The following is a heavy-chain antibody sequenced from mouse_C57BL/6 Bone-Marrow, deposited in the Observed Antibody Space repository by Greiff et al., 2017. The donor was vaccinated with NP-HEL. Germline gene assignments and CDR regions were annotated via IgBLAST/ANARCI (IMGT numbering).Heavy chain of an antibody. J-gene: IGHJ2*01. CDR1: GYTFTSYW. D-gene: IGHD1-1*01. CDR3: ARFEDYYGSIFLGY. Sequence: QVQLQQPGAELVKPGASVKMSCKASGYTFTSYWITWVKQRPGQGLEWIGDIYPGSGSTNYNEKFKSKATLTVDTSSSTAYMQLSSLTSEDSAVYDCARFEDYYGSIFLGYWGQGTTLTVSS. CDR2: IYPGSGST. V-gene: IGHV1-55*01.